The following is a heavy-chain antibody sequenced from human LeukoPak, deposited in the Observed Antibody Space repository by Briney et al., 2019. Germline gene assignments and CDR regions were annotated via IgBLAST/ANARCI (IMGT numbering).Heavy chain of an antibody. Sequence: GGSLRLSCAASGFTFSDYYMSWIRQAPGKGLEWVSYISSSSDYTNYADSVKGRFTISRDNAKNSLYLQMNSLRADDTAVYYCWGPTCLRGGYCSSNPWGQGTLVTVSS. D-gene: IGHD2-15*01. CDR2: ISSSSDYT. V-gene: IGHV3-11*03. CDR1: GFTFSDYY. J-gene: IGHJ5*02. CDR3: WGPTCLRGGYCSSNP.